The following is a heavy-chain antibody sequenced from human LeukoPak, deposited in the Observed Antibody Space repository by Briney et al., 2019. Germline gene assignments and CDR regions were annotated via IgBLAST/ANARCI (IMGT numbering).Heavy chain of an antibody. CDR3: ARDLMVAASFDY. Sequence: GGSLRLSCAASGFTFSSYSMSWVRQAPGKGLEWVANIKQDGSEKYYVDSVKGRFTISRDNAKNSLYLQMNSLRAEDTAVYYCARDLMVAASFDYWGQGTLVTVSS. CDR2: IKQDGSEK. J-gene: IGHJ4*02. CDR1: GFTFSSYS. D-gene: IGHD2-15*01. V-gene: IGHV3-7*01.